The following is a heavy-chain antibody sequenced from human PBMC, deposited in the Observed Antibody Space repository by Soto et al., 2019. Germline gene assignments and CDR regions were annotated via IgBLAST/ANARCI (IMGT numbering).Heavy chain of an antibody. CDR2: IYYSGST. CDR3: ARFSSGYSYVYNTLVHYFDY. D-gene: IGHD5-18*01. CDR1: GGSISSSSYY. V-gene: IGHV4-39*01. Sequence: QLQLQESGPGLVKPSETLSLTCTVSGGSISSSSYYWGWIRQPPGKGLEWIGSIYYSGSTYYNRSHKSRVTISVDTSKNQFSLKLSSVTAADTAVYYCARFSSGYSYVYNTLVHYFDYWGQGTLVTVSS. J-gene: IGHJ4*02.